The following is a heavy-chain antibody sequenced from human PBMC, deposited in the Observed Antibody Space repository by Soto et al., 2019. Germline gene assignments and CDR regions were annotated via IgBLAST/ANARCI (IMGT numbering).Heavy chain of an antibody. Sequence: ASVKVSCKASGYTFTSYDINWVRQATGQGLEWMGWMNPNSGNTGYAQKFQGRVTMTRNTSISTAYMELSSLRSEDTAVYYCARGAYQLPHSLHYYYYMDVWGKGTTVTVSS. V-gene: IGHV1-8*01. CDR2: MNPNSGNT. J-gene: IGHJ6*03. CDR3: ARGAYQLPHSLHYYYYMDV. D-gene: IGHD2-2*01. CDR1: GYTFTSYD.